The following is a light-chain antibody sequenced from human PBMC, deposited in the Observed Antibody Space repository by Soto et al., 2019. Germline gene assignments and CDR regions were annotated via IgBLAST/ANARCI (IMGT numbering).Light chain of an antibody. CDR2: RNT. CDR1: SSNIGAGFD. CDR3: QSYDSRLSRSKV. V-gene: IGLV1-40*01. J-gene: IGLJ1*01. Sequence: QAVVTQPPSVSGAPGQRVTISCTGTSSNIGAGFDVHWYQQFPGTAPKVLIYRNTNRPPAVPDRFSASKSGTSASLAISGLQAEDEADYYCQSYDSRLSRSKVFGTGTKLTVL.